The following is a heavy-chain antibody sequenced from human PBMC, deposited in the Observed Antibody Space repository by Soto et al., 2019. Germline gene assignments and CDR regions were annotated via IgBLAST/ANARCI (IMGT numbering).Heavy chain of an antibody. CDR3: AKDLFSGYDTGYGMDV. CDR1: GFTFSSYA. V-gene: IGHV3-23*01. D-gene: IGHD5-12*01. CDR2: ISGSGGST. J-gene: IGHJ6*02. Sequence: GGSLRLSCAASGFTFSSYAMSWVRQAPGKGLEWVSAISGSGGSTYYADSVKGRFTISRDNSKNTLYLQMNSLRAEDTAVYYCAKDLFSGYDTGYGMDVWGQGTTVTVS.